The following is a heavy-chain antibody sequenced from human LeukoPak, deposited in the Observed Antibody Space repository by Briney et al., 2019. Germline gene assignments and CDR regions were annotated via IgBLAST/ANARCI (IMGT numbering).Heavy chain of an antibody. CDR1: GVTLSNYA. CDR3: ARVFGDHHY. V-gene: IGHV3-23*01. J-gene: IGHJ4*02. D-gene: IGHD3-10*02. CDR2: ISSSGSGGNT. Sequence: GGSLRLSYVASGVTLSNYAMSWARQAPGKGLEWVSGISSSGSGGNTYYADSVKGRFTISRDSSRNTLFLHMNTLRAEDTAVYYCARVFGDHHYWGQGTLVTVSS.